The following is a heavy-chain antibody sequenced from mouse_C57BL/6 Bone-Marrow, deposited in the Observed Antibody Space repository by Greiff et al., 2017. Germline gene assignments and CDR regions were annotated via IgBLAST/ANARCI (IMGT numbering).Heavy chain of an antibody. CDR2: IWTGGGT. D-gene: IGHD1-1*01. V-gene: IGHV2-9-1*01. J-gene: IGHJ2*01. Sequence: VKLQESGPGLVAPSQSLSITCTVSGFSLTSYAISWVRQPPGKGLEWLGVIWTGGGTNYNSALNSRLSISKDNSKSQVFLKMNSLQTDDTARYYCARNHLLYYYGGYFDYWGQGTTLTVSS. CDR3: ARNHLLYYYGGYFDY. CDR1: GFSLTSYA.